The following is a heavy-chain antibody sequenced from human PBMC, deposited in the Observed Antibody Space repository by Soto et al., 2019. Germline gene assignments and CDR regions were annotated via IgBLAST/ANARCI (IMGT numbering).Heavy chain of an antibody. D-gene: IGHD5-18*01. V-gene: IGHV1-69*01. CDR2: IIPIFGTA. J-gene: IGHJ6*02. CDR1: GGTFSSYA. CDR3: ATCGYSYGYDYYYYYGMDV. Sequence: QVQLVQSGAEVKKPGSSVKVSCKASGGTFSSYAISWVRQAPGQGLEWMGGIIPIFGTANYAQKFQGRVTITADESMSTAYMELSSLRSEVTAVYYCATCGYSYGYDYYYYYGMDVWGQGTTVTVSS.